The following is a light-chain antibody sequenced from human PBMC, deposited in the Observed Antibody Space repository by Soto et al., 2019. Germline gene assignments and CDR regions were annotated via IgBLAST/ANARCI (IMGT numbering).Light chain of an antibody. CDR3: QQYGNSHGT. CDR2: GAS. V-gene: IGKV3-20*01. Sequence: IVLTQSPGTLSLSPGERVTLSCMASQSVTTRLAWYQHKPGQAPTLLMSGASNRASGVPVRFSGSGSGTAFTLTITSLEPEDFALYYCQQYGNSHGTFGQGTKVDIK. J-gene: IGKJ1*01. CDR1: QSVTTR.